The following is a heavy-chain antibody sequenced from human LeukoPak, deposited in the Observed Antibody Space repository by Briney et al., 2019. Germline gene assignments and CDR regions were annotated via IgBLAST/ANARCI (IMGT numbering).Heavy chain of an antibody. CDR3: ARVRGYSYGHYYYYYGMDV. D-gene: IGHD5-18*01. V-gene: IGHV4-59*12. J-gene: IGHJ6*02. CDR2: IYYSGST. CDR1: GGSISSYY. Sequence: PSETLSLTCTVSGGSISSYYWSWIRQPPGKGLEWIGYIYYSGSTNYNPSLKSRVTISIDTSKNQFSLKLSSVTAADTAVYYCARVRGYSYGHYYYYYGMDVWGQGTTVTVSS.